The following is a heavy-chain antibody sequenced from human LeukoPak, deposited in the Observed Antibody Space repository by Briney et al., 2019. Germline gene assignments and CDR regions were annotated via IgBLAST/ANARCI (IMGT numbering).Heavy chain of an antibody. J-gene: IGHJ4*02. D-gene: IGHD2-2*01. CDR3: AKFAHCSGSTCYGVDY. Sequence: SGGSLRLSCAASGFNFNYFYMTWVRQAPGRGLEWVSSISSSSSDIFYAVSVKGRFTISRDNAKNSLYLQMNSLRAEDTAVYSCAKFAHCSGSTCYGVDYWGQGIPVTVSS. CDR1: GFNFNYFY. V-gene: IGHV3-21*01. CDR2: ISSSSSDI.